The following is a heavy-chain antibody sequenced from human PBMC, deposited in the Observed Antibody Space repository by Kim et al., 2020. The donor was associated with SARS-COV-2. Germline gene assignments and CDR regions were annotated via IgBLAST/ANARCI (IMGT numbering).Heavy chain of an antibody. CDR1: GFTFSSYS. Sequence: GGSLRLSCAASGFTFSSYSMNLVRQAPGKGLEWVSYISSSSSTIYYADSVKGRFTISRDNAKNSLYLQMNSLRAEDTAVYYCARGISDWYFDLWGRGTLVTVSS. CDR2: ISSSSSTI. J-gene: IGHJ2*01. CDR3: ARGISDWYFDL. V-gene: IGHV3-48*04.